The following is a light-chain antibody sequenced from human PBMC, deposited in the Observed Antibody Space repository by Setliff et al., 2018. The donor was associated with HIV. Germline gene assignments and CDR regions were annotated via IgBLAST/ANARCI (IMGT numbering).Light chain of an antibody. V-gene: IGLV2-18*02. Sequence: QSALTQPPSVSGSPGQSVTISCTGTSSDVGYYNRVSWYQQPPGTVPRLMIYEVSSRPSGVPDRFSGSKSGNTASLTISGLQAEDEADYYCASRTAGSTPYGFGTGTKV. CDR3: ASRTAGSTPYG. J-gene: IGLJ1*01. CDR2: EVS. CDR1: SSDVGYYNR.